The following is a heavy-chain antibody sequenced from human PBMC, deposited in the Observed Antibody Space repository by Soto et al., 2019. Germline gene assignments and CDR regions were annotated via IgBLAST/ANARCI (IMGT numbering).Heavy chain of an antibody. CDR2: IYYSGST. Sequence: LSLTGTVSGXSISSGDYYWSWIRQPPGKGLEWIGYIYYSGSTYYNPSLESRVTISVDTSKNQFSLKLSSVTAADTAVYYCAKAYGRDAFDIWGQGTMVT. D-gene: IGHD1-26*01. CDR3: AKAYGRDAFDI. CDR1: GXSISSGDYY. J-gene: IGHJ3*02. V-gene: IGHV4-30-4*01.